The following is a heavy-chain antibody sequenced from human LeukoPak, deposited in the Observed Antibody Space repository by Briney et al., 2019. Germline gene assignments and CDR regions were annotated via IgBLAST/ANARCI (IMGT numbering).Heavy chain of an antibody. CDR3: ARDFIGHYYDSSGYDY. D-gene: IGHD3-22*01. CDR1: GFTFSSYS. J-gene: IGHJ4*02. CDR2: ISSSSSYI. Sequence: GGSLRLSCAASGFTFSSYSMNWVRQAPGKGLEWVSSISSSSSYIYYADSVKGRFTISRDNAKNSLYLQMNSLRSEDTAVYYCARDFIGHYYDSSGYDYWGQGTLVTVSS. V-gene: IGHV3-21*04.